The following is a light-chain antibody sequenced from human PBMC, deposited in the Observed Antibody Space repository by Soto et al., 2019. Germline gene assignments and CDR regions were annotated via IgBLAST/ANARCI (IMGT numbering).Light chain of an antibody. CDR3: AAWDDSLNGHAL. CDR1: SSNIGINT. V-gene: IGLV1-44*01. Sequence: QSVLTQPPSASGTPGQRVTISCSGSSSNIGINTVNWYQQLPGSAPKLLMYSNNQRPSGVPDRFSGSKSGTSASLAISGLQSEDEADYYCAAWDDSLNGHALFGGGTKVTVL. J-gene: IGLJ2*01. CDR2: SNN.